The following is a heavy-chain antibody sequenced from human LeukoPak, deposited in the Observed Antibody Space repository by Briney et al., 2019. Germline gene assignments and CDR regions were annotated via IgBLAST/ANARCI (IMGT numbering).Heavy chain of an antibody. V-gene: IGHV4-34*01. CDR3: ARTGGSYWSGPTFDY. J-gene: IGHJ4*02. CDR2: INHSGST. D-gene: IGHD1-26*01. Sequence: SETLSLTCAVYGGSFSGYYWSWIRQPPGKGLEWIGEINHSGSTNYNPSLKSRVTISVDTSKNQFSLKLSSVTAADTAVCYCARTGGSYWSGPTFDYWGQGTLVTVSS. CDR1: GGSFSGYY.